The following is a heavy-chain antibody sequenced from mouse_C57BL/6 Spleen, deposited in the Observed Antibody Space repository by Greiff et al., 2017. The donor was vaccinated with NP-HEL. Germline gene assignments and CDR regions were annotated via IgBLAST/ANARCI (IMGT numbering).Heavy chain of an antibody. D-gene: IGHD1-1*01. CDR1: GYTFTSYW. Sequence: VQLVESGAELVRPGSSVKLSCKASGYTFTSYWMHWVKQRPIQGLEWIGNIDPSDSETHYNQKFKDKATLTVDKSSSTAYMQLSSLTSEDSAVYYCARLRYYHLDYWGQGTTLTVSS. CDR2: IDPSDSET. V-gene: IGHV1-52*01. CDR3: ARLRYYHLDY. J-gene: IGHJ2*01.